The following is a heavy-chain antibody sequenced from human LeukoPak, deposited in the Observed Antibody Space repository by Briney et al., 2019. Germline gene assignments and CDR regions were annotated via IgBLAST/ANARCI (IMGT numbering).Heavy chain of an antibody. CDR1: GSTFSSYE. D-gene: IGHD2-15*01. CDR3: ARDQCGGGSCYSDY. V-gene: IGHV3-48*03. Sequence: GGSLRLSCAASGSTFSSYEMNWVRQAPGKGLEWVSYISSSGSTIYYADSVKGRFTISRDNAKNSLYLQMNSLRAEDTAVYYCARDQCGGGSCYSDYWGQGTLVTVSS. J-gene: IGHJ4*02. CDR2: ISSSGSTI.